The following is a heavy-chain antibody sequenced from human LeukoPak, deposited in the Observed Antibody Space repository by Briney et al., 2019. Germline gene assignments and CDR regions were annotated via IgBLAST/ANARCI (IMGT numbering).Heavy chain of an antibody. CDR3: ASPHRSYITIFGVDDYYMDV. V-gene: IGHV3-11*04. J-gene: IGHJ6*03. CDR1: GFAFSDYY. Sequence: GGSLRLSCAASGFAFSDYYMSWVRQAPGKGLEWISYISSDGTAMYYSDSVKGRFTISRDNAKNSLYLQMNSLRAEDTAVYYCASPHRSYITIFGVDDYYMDVWGKGTTVTVSS. CDR2: ISSDGTAM. D-gene: IGHD3-3*01.